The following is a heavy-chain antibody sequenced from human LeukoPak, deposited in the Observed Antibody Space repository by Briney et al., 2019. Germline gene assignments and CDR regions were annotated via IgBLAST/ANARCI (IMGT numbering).Heavy chain of an antibody. CDR2: IKQDGSEK. D-gene: IGHD3-16*01. J-gene: IGHJ3*02. CDR3: AGDPYVSSAFGI. CDR1: GFTFSSYW. Sequence: GGSLRLSCAASGFTFSSYWMSWVRQAPGKGLEWVANIKQDGSEKYYVDSVKGRFTISRDNAKNSLYLQMNRLRAEDTAVYYCAGDPYVSSAFGIWGQGTMVTVSS. V-gene: IGHV3-7*01.